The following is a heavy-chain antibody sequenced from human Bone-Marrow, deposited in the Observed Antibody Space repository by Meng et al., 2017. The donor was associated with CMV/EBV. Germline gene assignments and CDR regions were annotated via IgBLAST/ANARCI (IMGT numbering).Heavy chain of an antibody. J-gene: IGHJ4*02. V-gene: IGHV3-74*01. Sequence: GESLKISCAASGFMFSTYWMHWVRQAAGKGLVWVSRINPDGSSTSYADSVKGRFTVSRDNAKNTLYLQMNSLRDEDTAVYYCAGRDLWSGYDYWGQGTLVTASS. D-gene: IGHD3-3*01. CDR2: INPDGSST. CDR3: AGRDLWSGYDY. CDR1: GFMFSTYW.